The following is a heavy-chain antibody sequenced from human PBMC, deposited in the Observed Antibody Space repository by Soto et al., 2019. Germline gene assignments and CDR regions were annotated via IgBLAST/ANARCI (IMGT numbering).Heavy chain of an antibody. D-gene: IGHD6-13*01. CDR3: ARFGAAAAHDDN. CDR2: IYYTGNT. V-gene: IGHV4-59*01. J-gene: IGHJ4*01. Sequence: SETLSLTCTVSGGSMTSYYWSWIRQPPGKGLEWIGFIYYTGNTKYNPSLEPRLNISFDMSKSQVYLQLTSVTAADTAVYYCARFGAAAAHDDNWGRGVLVTVSS. CDR1: GGSMTSYY.